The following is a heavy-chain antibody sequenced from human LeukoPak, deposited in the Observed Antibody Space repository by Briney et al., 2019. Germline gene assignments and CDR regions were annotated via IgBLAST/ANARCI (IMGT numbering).Heavy chain of an antibody. J-gene: IGHJ4*02. V-gene: IGHV4-34*01. Sequence: SETLSLTCAVYGGSFSGYYWSWIRQPPGKGLEWIGEINHSGSTNYNPSLKSRVTVSVDTSKNQFSLKLSSVTAADTAVYYCAGHHPRNTVDFWGQGTLVTVSS. CDR3: AGHHPRNTVDF. CDR1: GGSFSGYY. CDR2: INHSGST. D-gene: IGHD2/OR15-2a*01.